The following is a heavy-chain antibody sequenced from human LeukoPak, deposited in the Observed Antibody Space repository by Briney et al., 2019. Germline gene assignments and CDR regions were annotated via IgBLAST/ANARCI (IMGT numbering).Heavy chain of an antibody. CDR3: ARRRSGYLSYYFDY. CDR1: GGSFSGYY. V-gene: IGHV4-59*04. J-gene: IGHJ4*02. CDR2: IYYSGST. D-gene: IGHD3-22*01. Sequence: SETLSLTCAVYGGSFSGYYWSWIRQPPGQGLEWIGYIYYSGSTFYNPSLKSRVTMSVETSKNQFSLKLTSVTAADTAVYYCARRRSGYLSYYFDYWGQGTLVTVSS.